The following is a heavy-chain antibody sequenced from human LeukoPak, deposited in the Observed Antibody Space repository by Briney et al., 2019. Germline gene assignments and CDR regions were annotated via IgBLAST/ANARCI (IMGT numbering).Heavy chain of an antibody. D-gene: IGHD3-3*01. CDR3: ARELRFLEWATKP. CDR2: IYTSGST. J-gene: IGHJ5*02. Sequence: SETLSLTCTVSGGSIGSGSYYWSWIRQPAGKGLEWIGRIYTSGSTNYNPSLKSRVTISVDTSKNQFSLKLSSVTAADTAVYYCARELRFLEWATKPWGQGTLVTVSS. CDR1: GGSIGSGSYY. V-gene: IGHV4-61*02.